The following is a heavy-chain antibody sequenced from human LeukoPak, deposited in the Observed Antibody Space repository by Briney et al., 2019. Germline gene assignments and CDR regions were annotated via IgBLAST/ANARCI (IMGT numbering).Heavy chain of an antibody. D-gene: IGHD3-22*01. J-gene: IGHJ4*02. CDR2: ISGSGGST. Sequence: GGSLRLSCTASGFTFGDYAMSWVRQAPGKGLEWVSAISGSGGSTYYADSVKGRFTISRDNSKNTLYLQMNSLRAEDTAVYYCAKVGVYYDSSGYSLPFDYWGQGTLVTVSS. CDR1: GFTFGDYA. CDR3: AKVGVYYDSSGYSLPFDY. V-gene: IGHV3-23*01.